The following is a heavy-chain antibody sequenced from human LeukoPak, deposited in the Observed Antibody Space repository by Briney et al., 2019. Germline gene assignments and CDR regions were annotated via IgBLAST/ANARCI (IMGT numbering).Heavy chain of an antibody. CDR3: ARGIQWLVQYFDY. CDR2: ISSSSSYI. D-gene: IGHD6-19*01. V-gene: IGHV3-21*01. CDR1: GFTFSSYS. J-gene: IGHJ4*02. Sequence: PGGSLRLSCAASGFTFSSYSMNWVRQAPGKGLEWVSSISSSSSYIYYADSEKGRVTISRDNAKNSLYLQMNSLRAEDTAVYYCARGIQWLVQYFDYWGQGTLVTVSS.